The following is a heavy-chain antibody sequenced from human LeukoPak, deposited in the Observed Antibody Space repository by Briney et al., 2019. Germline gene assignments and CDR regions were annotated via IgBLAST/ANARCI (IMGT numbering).Heavy chain of an antibody. Sequence: ASLNVSCKASVYTFTGYYMHWVRQAPGQGLEWMGWINPNSGGTNFAQKFQGRVTMTRDTSISTAYMELSRLRSDDTAVYYCARAASGVYRVTTSWFDPWGEGTLVTVSS. D-gene: IGHD4-17*01. J-gene: IGHJ5*02. CDR2: INPNSGGT. CDR3: ARAASGVYRVTTSWFDP. CDR1: VYTFTGYY. V-gene: IGHV1-2*02.